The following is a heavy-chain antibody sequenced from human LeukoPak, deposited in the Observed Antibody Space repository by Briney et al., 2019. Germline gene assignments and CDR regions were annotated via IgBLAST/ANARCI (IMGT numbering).Heavy chain of an antibody. CDR2: ISGGGST. CDR3: AKGRYSYGYQRVDY. J-gene: IGHJ4*02. Sequence: PGGSLRLSCAASGFTFSSYAMTWVRQAPGKGLEWVSAISGGGSTYYADSVKGRFTISRDNSKNTLYLQMNSLSADETAVYYCAKGRYSYGYQRVDYWGQGTLVTVSS. V-gene: IGHV3-23*01. D-gene: IGHD5-18*01. CDR1: GFTFSSYA.